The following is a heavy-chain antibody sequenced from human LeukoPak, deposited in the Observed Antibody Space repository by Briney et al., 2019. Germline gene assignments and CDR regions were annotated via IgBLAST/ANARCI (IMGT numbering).Heavy chain of an antibody. CDR3: ARDLGDYVGSDYYMDV. J-gene: IGHJ6*03. CDR2: VIPNFETT. D-gene: IGHD4-17*01. Sequence: ASVKVSCKASGGIFSSYAISWVRQAPGQGLEWMGRVIPNFETTTHAQKFQGRVTITADKSADTVYMDLSSLTSEDTAVYYCARDLGDYVGSDYYMDVWGKGTTVTVSS. V-gene: IGHV1-69*06. CDR1: GGIFSSYA.